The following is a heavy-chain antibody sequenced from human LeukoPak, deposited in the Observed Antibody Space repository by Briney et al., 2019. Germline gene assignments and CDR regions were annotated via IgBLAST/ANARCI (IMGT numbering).Heavy chain of an antibody. J-gene: IGHJ5*02. CDR2: INHSGST. CDR3: ARWYYDILTGYFDP. Sequence: PSETLSLTCAVYGGSFSGYYWSWIRQPPGKGLEWIGEINHSGSTNYNPSLKSRVTISVDTSKNQFSLKLSSVTAADTAVYYCARWYYDILTGYFDPWGQGTLVTVSS. D-gene: IGHD3-9*01. CDR1: GGSFSGYY. V-gene: IGHV4-34*01.